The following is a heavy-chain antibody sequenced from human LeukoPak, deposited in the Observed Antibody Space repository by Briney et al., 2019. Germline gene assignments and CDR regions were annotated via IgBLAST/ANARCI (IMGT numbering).Heavy chain of an antibody. CDR1: GFTFSNYS. J-gene: IGHJ4*02. Sequence: AGSLRLSCAASGFTFSNYSMNWVRQAPGKGLEWVSCLTSFSYRYYADSVKGRFTISRDNAKNSLYLQMNSLSAEDTAVYYCARAADYHGGFDYWGQGTLVTVSS. CDR3: ARAADYHGGFDY. V-gene: IGHV3-21*01. D-gene: IGHD3-16*01. CDR2: LTSFSYR.